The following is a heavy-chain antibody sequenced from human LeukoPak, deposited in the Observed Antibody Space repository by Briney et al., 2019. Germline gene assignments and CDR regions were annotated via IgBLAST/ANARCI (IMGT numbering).Heavy chain of an antibody. Sequence: GGSLRLSCAASGFTFSSYAMHWVRQAPGKGLEWVAVISYDGSNKYYADSVKGRFTISRDNSKNTLYLQMNSLRAEDTAVYYCARSPPVPSGGYYFGYWGQGTLVTVSS. J-gene: IGHJ4*02. CDR2: ISYDGSNK. CDR1: GFTFSSYA. D-gene: IGHD2-2*01. CDR3: ARSPPVPSGGYYFGY. V-gene: IGHV3-30*04.